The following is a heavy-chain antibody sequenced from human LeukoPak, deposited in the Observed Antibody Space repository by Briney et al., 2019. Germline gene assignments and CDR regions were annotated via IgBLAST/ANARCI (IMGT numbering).Heavy chain of an antibody. CDR1: GGSISTYY. J-gene: IGHJ4*02. V-gene: IGHV4-59*01. Sequence: SETLSLTCTVSGGSISTYYWSWIRQPPGKGLEWIGYIYYSGSTDYNPSLQSRVTISVDTSKNQFSLELSSVTAADTAVYHCARGGAYGSGSIYDYWGQGTLVTVSS. CDR2: IYYSGST. D-gene: IGHD3-10*01. CDR3: ARGGAYGSGSIYDY.